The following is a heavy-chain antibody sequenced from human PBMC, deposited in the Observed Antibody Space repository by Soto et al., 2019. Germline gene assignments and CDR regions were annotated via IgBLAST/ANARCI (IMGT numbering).Heavy chain of an antibody. D-gene: IGHD6-19*01. CDR3: ARVAGPTDY. CDR2: ITGSGGST. Sequence: GGSLRLSCAASGFTFNTFAMTWVRQAPGKGLAWVSAITGSGGSTYYADSVKGRFTFSRDNSKNTLYLQMNSLRAEDTAVYYCARVAGPTDYWGQGTLVTVSS. CDR1: GFTFNTFA. J-gene: IGHJ4*02. V-gene: IGHV3-23*01.